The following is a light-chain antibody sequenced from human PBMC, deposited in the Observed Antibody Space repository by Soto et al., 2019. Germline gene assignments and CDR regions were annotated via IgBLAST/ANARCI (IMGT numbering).Light chain of an antibody. Sequence: ALTHPRSVSGSPGQSVTIACTGTSSDVGGYNYVSWYQQHPDRAPKLMIYDVSKRPSGVPDRFSGSKSGNTASLTISGLQAEDEADYYCCSYAGSYTFEVFGTGTKVTVL. V-gene: IGLV2-11*01. CDR2: DVS. CDR3: CSYAGSYTFEV. J-gene: IGLJ1*01. CDR1: SSDVGGYNY.